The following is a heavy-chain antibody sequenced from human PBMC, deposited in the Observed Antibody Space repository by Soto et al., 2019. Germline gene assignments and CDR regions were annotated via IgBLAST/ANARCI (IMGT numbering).Heavy chain of an antibody. J-gene: IGHJ4*02. Sequence: SETLSLTCNVSGGPIKTGDYYWNWIRHPPGKGLEWIGYVFYSGATNYSPSLKSRAAISMYTSKNQFSLSLTSVTAADTAVYYCARARFSYGHLLFWGQGFRVPVSP. D-gene: IGHD3-10*01. V-gene: IGHV4-30-4*01. CDR2: VFYSGAT. CDR1: GGPIKTGDYY. CDR3: ARARFSYGHLLF.